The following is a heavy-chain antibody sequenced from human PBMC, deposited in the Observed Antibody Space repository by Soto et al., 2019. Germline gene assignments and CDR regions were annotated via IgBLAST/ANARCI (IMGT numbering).Heavy chain of an antibody. V-gene: IGHV3-21*01. D-gene: IGHD2-2*02. CDR2: ISSRSDI. Sequence: GGSLRLSCVGSGFTFSTYSINWVRQAPGKGLEWVSSISSRSDIYYADSVKGRFTISRDNARNSVSLQMNSLRAEDTAVYYCAREYTAWPLAYGLDVWGQGTTVTVSS. CDR1: GFTFSTYS. CDR3: AREYTAWPLAYGLDV. J-gene: IGHJ6*02.